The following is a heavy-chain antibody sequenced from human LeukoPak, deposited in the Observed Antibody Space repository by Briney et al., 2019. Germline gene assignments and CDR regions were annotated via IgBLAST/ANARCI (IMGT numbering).Heavy chain of an antibody. Sequence: PAGSLTLSCTASGFTFSSYEMNWVRQAPGKGLEWVSYISRSGDTIYFADSVKGRFTISRDNAKNSLYLQMSSLRAEDTAVYYCARDYASDYWGQGTLVTVSS. J-gene: IGHJ4*02. CDR3: ARDYASDY. V-gene: IGHV3-48*03. CDR1: GFTFSSYE. CDR2: ISRSGDTI. D-gene: IGHD3-10*01.